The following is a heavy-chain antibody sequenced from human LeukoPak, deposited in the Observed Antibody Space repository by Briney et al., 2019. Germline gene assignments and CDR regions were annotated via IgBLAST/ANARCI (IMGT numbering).Heavy chain of an antibody. V-gene: IGHV4-4*02. CDR3: ARDVDSGYALGY. D-gene: IGHD5-12*01. CDR1: GGSISSGNW. Sequence: PSETLSVTCAVTGGSISSGNWWSWVRQPPGKGLEWIGELYHSGSTNYNPSLTSRVTISVDKSKNQFSLKLSSVTAADTAVYYCARDVDSGYALGYWGRGTLVTVSS. J-gene: IGHJ4*02. CDR2: LYHSGST.